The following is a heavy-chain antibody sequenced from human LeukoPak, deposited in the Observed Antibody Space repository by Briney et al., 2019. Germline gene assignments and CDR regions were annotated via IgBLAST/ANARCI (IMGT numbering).Heavy chain of an antibody. CDR3: ASLLKLEYSSGWLNWFDP. CDR1: GGSISSYY. CDR2: IYYSGST. Sequence: SETLSLTCTVSGGSISSYYWSWIRQPPGKGLEWIGYIYYSGSTNYNPSLKSRVTISVDTSKNQFSLKLSSVTAADTAVYYCASLLKLEYSSGWLNWFDPWGQGTLVTVSS. D-gene: IGHD6-19*01. J-gene: IGHJ5*02. V-gene: IGHV4-59*08.